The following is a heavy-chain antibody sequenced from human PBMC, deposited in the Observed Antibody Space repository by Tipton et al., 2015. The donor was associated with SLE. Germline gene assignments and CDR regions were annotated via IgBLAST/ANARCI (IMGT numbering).Heavy chain of an antibody. CDR1: GYSISSGYY. J-gene: IGHJ4*02. V-gene: IGHV4-38-2*02. D-gene: IGHD6-19*01. Sequence: TLSLTCTVSGYSISSGYYWGWIRQPPGKGLEWIGSVYHSGTTYYKPSLKSRLIISVDTSKRQVSLKLRSVTAADTAVYYCARGRDNSGWYPYYFDSWGQGTLVTVSS. CDR3: ARGRDNSGWYPYYFDS. CDR2: VYHSGTT.